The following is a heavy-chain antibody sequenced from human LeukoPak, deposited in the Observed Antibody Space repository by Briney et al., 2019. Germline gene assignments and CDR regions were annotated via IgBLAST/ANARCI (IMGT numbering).Heavy chain of an antibody. CDR1: GYTFTSYG. Sequence: ASVKVSCKASGYTFTSYGISWVRQAPGQGLEWMGWISAYNGNTNYAQKLQGRVTMTTDTSTSTAYMELSSLRSEDTAVYYCARLFHDWYGRDYYYYMDVWGKGTTVTISS. CDR2: ISAYNGNT. V-gene: IGHV1-18*01. CDR3: ARLFHDWYGRDYYYYMDV. D-gene: IGHD3-9*01. J-gene: IGHJ6*03.